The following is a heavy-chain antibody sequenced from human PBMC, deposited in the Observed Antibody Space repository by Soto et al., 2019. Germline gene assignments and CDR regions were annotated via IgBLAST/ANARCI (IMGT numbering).Heavy chain of an antibody. J-gene: IGHJ6*02. D-gene: IGHD6-25*01. Sequence: PGGSLRLFCAASRFTFSTYWMNWVRQAPGKGLEWVANIKQDGSETYYLDSVKGRFTISRDNAKNSLFLQMNSLRAEDTAVYYCARDLGLVAAGRGYYFYYGMDVWGQGTTVTVSS. V-gene: IGHV3-7*03. CDR2: IKQDGSET. CDR1: RFTFSTYW. CDR3: ARDLGLVAAGRGYYFYYGMDV.